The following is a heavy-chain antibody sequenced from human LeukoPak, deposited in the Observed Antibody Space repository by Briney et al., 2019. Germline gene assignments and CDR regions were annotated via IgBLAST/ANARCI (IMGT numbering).Heavy chain of an antibody. D-gene: IGHD2-21*01. J-gene: IGHJ4*02. V-gene: IGHV3-9*01. CDR1: GLTFDDYA. CDR3: AKDIMWSPAYYFDY. CDR2: ISWNSGSI. Sequence: GGSLRLSCAASGLTFDDYAMHWVRQAPGKGLEWVSGISWNSGSIGYADSVKGRFTISRDNAKNSLYLQMNSLRAEDTALYYCAKDIMWSPAYYFDYWGQGTLVTVSS.